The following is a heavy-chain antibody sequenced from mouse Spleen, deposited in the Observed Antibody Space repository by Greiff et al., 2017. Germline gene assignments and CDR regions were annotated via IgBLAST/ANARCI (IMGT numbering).Heavy chain of an antibody. CDR3: ARDPFTTVVATDFDY. CDR1: GYSITSGYY. D-gene: IGHD1-1*01. V-gene: IGHV3-6*01. J-gene: IGHJ2*01. Sequence: EVKLMESGPGLVKPSQSLSLTCSVTGYSITSGYYWNWIRQFPGNKLEWMGYISYDGSNNYNPSLKNRISITRDTSKNQFFLKLNSVTTEDTATYYCARDPFTTVVATDFDYWGQGTTLTVSS. CDR2: ISYDGSN.